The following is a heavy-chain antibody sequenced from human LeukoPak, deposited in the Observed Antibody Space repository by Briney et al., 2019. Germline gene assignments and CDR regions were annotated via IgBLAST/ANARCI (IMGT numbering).Heavy chain of an antibody. CDR3: VRQLHPGMTSWGVFDI. CDR2: IYPGDSDT. V-gene: IGHV5-51*01. CDR1: GYSFTSYW. D-gene: IGHD3-10*01. J-gene: IGHJ3*02. Sequence: GESLKISCKGSGYSFTSYWIGWVRQMPGKGLEWMGIIYPGDSDTRYSPSLQGQVTISFDNSITTAYLQWSSLKASDTAMYYCVRQLHPGMTSWGVFDIWGQGTMVTVSS.